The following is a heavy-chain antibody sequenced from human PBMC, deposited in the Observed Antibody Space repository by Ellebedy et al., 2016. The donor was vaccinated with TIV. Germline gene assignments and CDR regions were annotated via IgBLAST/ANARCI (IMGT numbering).Heavy chain of an antibody. CDR1: GGSISSSNW. CDR3: ARGQWFGELLRPIDY. D-gene: IGHD3-10*01. V-gene: IGHV4-4*02. CDR2: IFHNGNT. J-gene: IGHJ4*02. Sequence: MPSETLSLTCAVSGGSISSSNWWSWVRQPPGKGLEWIGEIFHNGNTNYNPSLKSRVTISVDKSNDQLSLRLTSVTAADTAVYYCARGQWFGELLRPIDYWGQGTLVTVSS.